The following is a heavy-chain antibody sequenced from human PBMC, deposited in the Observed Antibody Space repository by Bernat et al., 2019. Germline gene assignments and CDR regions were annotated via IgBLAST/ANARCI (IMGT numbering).Heavy chain of an antibody. CDR3: ASLDCNSDKCYDY. V-gene: IGHV3-74*01. D-gene: IGHD2-2*01. CDR2: LNGDGSSA. Sequence: EVHLVESGGGLVQPGGSLRLSCAASGFTFSSFSVHWVRQAPGKGLVWVSRLNGDGSSANYADSVKGRFTISRDNAKKMLYLQMNSLRAEDTAVYYCASLDCNSDKCYDYWGQGTLVTVSS. CDR1: GFTFSSFS. J-gene: IGHJ4*02.